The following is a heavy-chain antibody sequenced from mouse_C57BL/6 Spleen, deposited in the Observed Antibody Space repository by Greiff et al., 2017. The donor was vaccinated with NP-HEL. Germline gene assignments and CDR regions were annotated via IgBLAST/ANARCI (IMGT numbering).Heavy chain of an antibody. CDR1: GYTFTSYW. CDR3: ASSSTTALDY. CDR2: IDPSDSET. J-gene: IGHJ2*01. D-gene: IGHD1-2*01. Sequence: VQLQQPGAELVRPGSSVKLSCKASGYTFTSYWMHWVKQRPIQGLEWIGNIDPSDSETHYNQKFKDKATLTVDKSSSTAYMQLSSLTSEDSADYDCASSSTTALDYWGQGTTLTVSS. V-gene: IGHV1-52*01.